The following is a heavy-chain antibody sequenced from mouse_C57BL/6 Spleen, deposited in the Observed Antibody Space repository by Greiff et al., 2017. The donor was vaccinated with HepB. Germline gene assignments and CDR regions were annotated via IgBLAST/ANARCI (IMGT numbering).Heavy chain of an antibody. CDR1: GYTFTDYN. CDR3: ARRIYYGSSYWYFDV. CDR2: INPNNGGT. J-gene: IGHJ1*03. D-gene: IGHD1-1*01. Sequence: EVKLQESGPELVKPGASVKIPCKASGYTFTDYNMDWVKQSHGKSLEWIGDINPNNGGTIYNQKFKGKATLTVDKSSSTAYMELRSLTSEDTAVYYCARRIYYGSSYWYFDVWGTGTTVTVSS. V-gene: IGHV1-18*01.